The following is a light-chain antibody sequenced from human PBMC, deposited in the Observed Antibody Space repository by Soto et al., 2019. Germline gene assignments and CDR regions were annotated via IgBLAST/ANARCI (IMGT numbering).Light chain of an antibody. V-gene: IGKV3-15*01. CDR2: GAS. Sequence: DIVMTQSPATLSVSPGERSTLSCRPSQSVRSNLGWYQQKSGQAPRLLIYGASTRATGAPARFSGNGSGTEFTPTISSLQSEDFAVYYCQQYNNWPPTFGQGTKVDIK. CDR1: QSVRSN. J-gene: IGKJ1*01. CDR3: QQYNNWPPT.